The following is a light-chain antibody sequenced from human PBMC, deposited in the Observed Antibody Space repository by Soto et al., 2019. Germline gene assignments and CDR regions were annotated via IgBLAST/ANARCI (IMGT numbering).Light chain of an antibody. CDR3: ETWDSNTRV. J-gene: IGLJ2*01. CDR1: SGHSSYI. V-gene: IGLV4-60*02. Sequence: QPVLTQSYSASASLGSSVKLTCTLSSGHSSYIIAWHQQKPGKAPRYLMKLEGSGSYNKGSGVPDRFSGSSSGADRYLTISNLQFEDEADYYCETWDSNTRVFGGGTKVTVL. CDR2: LEGSGSY.